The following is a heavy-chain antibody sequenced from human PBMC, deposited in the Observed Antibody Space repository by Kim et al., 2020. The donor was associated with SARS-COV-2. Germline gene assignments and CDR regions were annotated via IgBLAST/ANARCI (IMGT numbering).Heavy chain of an antibody. CDR1: GFTFSSYG. D-gene: IGHD6-13*01. CDR3: AKTGAVAGTLYSGVDV. J-gene: IGHJ6*02. CDR2: IWYDGSNK. Sequence: GGSLRLSCAASGFTFSSYGMHWVRQAPGKGLEWVAVIWYDGSNKYYADSVKGRFTVSRDNSKNTLYLQMNSLRGEDTAVYYCAKTGAVAGTLYSGVDVWGQGTTVTVSS. V-gene: IGHV3-33*06.